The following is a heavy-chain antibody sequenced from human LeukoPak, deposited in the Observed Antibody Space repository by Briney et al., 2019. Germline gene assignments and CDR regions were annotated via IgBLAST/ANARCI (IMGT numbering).Heavy chain of an antibody. V-gene: IGHV3-30*04. CDR3: ARAVGDCSGGSCYSELDY. J-gene: IGHJ4*02. Sequence: GGSLRLSCAASGFTFSSYAMHWVRQAPGKGLEWVAVISYDGTNKYYADSVKGRFTISRDNSKSTLYLQMNSLRAEDTAVYYCARAVGDCSGGSCYSELDYWGQGALVTVSS. D-gene: IGHD2-15*01. CDR2: ISYDGTNK. CDR1: GFTFSSYA.